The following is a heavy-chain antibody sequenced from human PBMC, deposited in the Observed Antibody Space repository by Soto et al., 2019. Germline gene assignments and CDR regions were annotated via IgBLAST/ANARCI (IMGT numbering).Heavy chain of an antibody. J-gene: IGHJ4*02. CDR1: GYTFTSYG. Sequence: ASVKVSCKASGYTFTSYGISWERQAPGQGLEWMGWISAYNGNTNYAQKLQGRVTMTTDTSTSTAYMELRSLRSDDTAVYYCARSTVVTPSYLFDYWGQGTLVTVSS. V-gene: IGHV1-18*04. CDR2: ISAYNGNT. D-gene: IGHD4-17*01. CDR3: ARSTVVTPSYLFDY.